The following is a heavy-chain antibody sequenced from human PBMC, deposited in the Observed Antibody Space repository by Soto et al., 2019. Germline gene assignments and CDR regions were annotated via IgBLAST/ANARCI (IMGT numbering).Heavy chain of an antibody. J-gene: IGHJ4*02. CDR1: GGSINSGGYC. D-gene: IGHD5-18*01. V-gene: IGHV4-31*03. CDR2: ISYGGSP. Sequence: QVQLQESGPGLVKPSQTLSLTCTVSGGSINSGGYCWSWIRQHPGKGLEWIGCISYGGSPSYNASLRGRVTISVDTSKNQFSLKLSSVTAADTAVYYCSRGILVWGQGTLITVSS. CDR3: SRGILV.